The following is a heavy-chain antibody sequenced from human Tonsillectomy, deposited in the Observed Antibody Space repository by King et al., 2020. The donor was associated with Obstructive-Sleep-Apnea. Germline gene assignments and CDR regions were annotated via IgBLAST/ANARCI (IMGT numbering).Heavy chain of an antibody. CDR3: ARLSVTIDY. J-gene: IGHJ4*02. V-gene: IGHV5-51*01. CDR1: GYSFTSYW. Sequence: QLVQSGAEVKMPGESLKISCKGSGYSFTSYWIGWVSQMPWKGLEWYGIIYPGASYTRYSPSFQGQVTLSADKSTSTAYLQWSSLKASDTAMYYCARLSVTIDYWGQGTLVTVSS. D-gene: IGHD4-17*01. CDR2: IYPGASYT.